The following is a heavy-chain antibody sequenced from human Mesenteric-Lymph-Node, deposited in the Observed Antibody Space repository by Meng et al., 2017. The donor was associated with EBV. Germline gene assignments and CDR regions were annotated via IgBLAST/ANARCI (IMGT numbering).Heavy chain of an antibody. Sequence: GGGVVQPGKSLNFACAASGFTFSSPGMHWFRQAPGKGLEWVSIISYDGSYKYYADSVKGRFTISRDNSKNTLHLQMNSLRAEDTALYYCAREGDTDYSLDYWGQGTLVTVSS. D-gene: IGHD4-11*01. V-gene: IGHV3-30*03. CDR1: GFTFSSPG. CDR2: ISYDGSYK. CDR3: AREGDTDYSLDY. J-gene: IGHJ4*02.